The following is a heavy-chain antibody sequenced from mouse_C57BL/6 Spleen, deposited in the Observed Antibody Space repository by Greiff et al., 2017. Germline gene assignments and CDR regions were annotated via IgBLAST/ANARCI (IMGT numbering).Heavy chain of an antibody. CDR3: TRILRYYFDY. CDR1: GFTFSSYA. J-gene: IGHJ2*01. V-gene: IGHV5-9-1*02. CDR2: ISSGGDYI. D-gene: IGHD1-1*01. Sequence: EVQGVESGEGLVKPGGSLKLSCAASGFTFSSYAMSWVRQTPEKRLEWVAYISSGGDYIYYADTVKGRFTISRENARNTLYLQMSSLKSEDTAMYYCTRILRYYFDYWGQGTTLTVSS.